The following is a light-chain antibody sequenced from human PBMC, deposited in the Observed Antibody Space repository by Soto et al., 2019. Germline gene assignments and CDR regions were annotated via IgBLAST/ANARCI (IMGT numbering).Light chain of an antibody. V-gene: IGKV3-15*01. J-gene: IGKJ1*01. CDR2: GAS. CDR1: QTVSTN. CDR3: QQYNSWPPLT. Sequence: EIVMTQSPDTLSVSPGDRATLSCRASQTVSTNLAWYQQKPGQAPRLLIYGASTRATGVPDRFSGSGSRTEFTLTISGLQSEDFAVYYCQQYNSWPPLTFGQGTKVEIK.